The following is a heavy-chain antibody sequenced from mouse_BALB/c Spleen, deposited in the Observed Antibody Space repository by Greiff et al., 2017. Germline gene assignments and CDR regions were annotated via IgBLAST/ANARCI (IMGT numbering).Heavy chain of an antibody. CDR3: AILRLRAY. V-gene: IGHV1S137*01. Sequence: QVQLQQSGAELVRPGVSVKISCKGSGYTFTDYAMHWVKQSHAKSLEWIGVISTYYGDASYNQKFKGKATMTVDKSSSTAYMELARLTSEDSAIYYCAILRLRAYWGQGTLVTVSA. CDR1: GYTFTDYA. J-gene: IGHJ3*01. CDR2: ISTYYGDA. D-gene: IGHD1-2*01.